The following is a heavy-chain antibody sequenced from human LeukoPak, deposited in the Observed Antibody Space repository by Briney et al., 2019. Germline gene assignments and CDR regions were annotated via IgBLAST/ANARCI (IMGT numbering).Heavy chain of an antibody. D-gene: IGHD6-13*01. V-gene: IGHV4-59*08. CDR3: ARQGGYIAPLAL. J-gene: IGHJ4*02. Sequence: PSETLSLTCTVSGGSISSYYWSWVRQPPGKGLEWIGYISYSGNTNHNPSLKSRVTASVDTSKNQFSLRLSSVTAADTAVYYCARQGGYIAPLALWGQGTLVTVSS. CDR2: ISYSGNT. CDR1: GGSISSYY.